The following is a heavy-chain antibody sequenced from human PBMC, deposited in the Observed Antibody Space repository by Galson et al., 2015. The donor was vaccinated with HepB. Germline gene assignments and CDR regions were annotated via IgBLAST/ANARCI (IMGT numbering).Heavy chain of an antibody. CDR3: ARVPNSWNYDPYYYGMDV. J-gene: IGHJ6*02. CDR1: GFTFSSYA. CDR2: ISYDGSNK. Sequence: SLRLSCAASGFTFSSYAMHWVRQAPGKGLEWVAVISYDGSNKYYADSVKGRFTISRDNSKNTLYLQMNSLRAEDTAVYYCARVPNSWNYDPYYYGMDVWGQGTTVTVSS. V-gene: IGHV3-30-3*01. D-gene: IGHD1-7*01.